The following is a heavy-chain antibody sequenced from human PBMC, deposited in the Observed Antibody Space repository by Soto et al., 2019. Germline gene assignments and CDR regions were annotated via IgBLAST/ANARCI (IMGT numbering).Heavy chain of an antibody. J-gene: IGHJ4*02. CDR1: GYTFTSYA. CDR2: INAGNGNT. D-gene: IGHD6-13*01. CDR3: ARERRWQQLDWGDFDY. Sequence: QVQLVQSGAEVKKPGASVKVSCKASGYTFTSYAMHWVRQAPGQRLEWMGWINAGNGNTKYSQKFQGRVTITRDTSATXAYMELSSLRSEDTAVYYCARERRWQQLDWGDFDYWGQGTLVTVSS. V-gene: IGHV1-3*01.